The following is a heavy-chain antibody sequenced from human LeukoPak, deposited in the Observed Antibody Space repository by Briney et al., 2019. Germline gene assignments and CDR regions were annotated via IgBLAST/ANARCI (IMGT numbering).Heavy chain of an antibody. CDR3: AIDYYETSGYFSGLHF. Sequence: GGSLRLSCEVSGFTISNNGMTWVRQAPGKGLEWVSGMSRSGGSTYYADSVKGRFTISRDNPKNTVFLQIHSLRAEDTAVYYCAIDYYETSGYFSGLHFWGQGTMVTVSS. CDR1: GFTISNNG. CDR2: MSRSGGST. J-gene: IGHJ3*01. D-gene: IGHD3-22*01. V-gene: IGHV3-23*01.